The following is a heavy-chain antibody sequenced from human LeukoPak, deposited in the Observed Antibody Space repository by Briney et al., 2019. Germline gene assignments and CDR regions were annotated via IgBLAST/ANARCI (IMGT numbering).Heavy chain of an antibody. CDR1: GGSISSSNW. Sequence: SETLSLTCAVSGGSISSSNWWSGVRPPPGKGLEWIGESYDSGSTNYNPSLKSRVTISVDKSKNQFSLKLSSVTAADTAVYYCARIAVAGTGHYWGQGTLVTVSS. V-gene: IGHV4-4*02. D-gene: IGHD6-19*01. CDR3: ARIAVAGTGHY. J-gene: IGHJ4*02. CDR2: SYDSGST.